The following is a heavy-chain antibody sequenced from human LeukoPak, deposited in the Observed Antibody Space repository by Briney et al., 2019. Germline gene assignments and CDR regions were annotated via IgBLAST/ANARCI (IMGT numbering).Heavy chain of an antibody. V-gene: IGHV3-23*01. J-gene: IGHJ5*02. Sequence: GGSLRLSCAASGFTVSNYAMNWVRQAPGKGLEWVSAISSSGTNLQYADSVKGRFTISRDNSKNTLYLQMKSLRGEDTAVYYCAECARTPEGGSGWCNWFDPWGQGTLVTVSS. CDR3: AECARTPEGGSGWCNWFDP. CDR2: ISSSGTNL. D-gene: IGHD3-3*01. CDR1: GFTVSNYA.